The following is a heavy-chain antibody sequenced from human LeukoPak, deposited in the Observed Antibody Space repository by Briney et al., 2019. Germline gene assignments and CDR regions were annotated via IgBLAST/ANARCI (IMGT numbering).Heavy chain of an antibody. V-gene: IGHV3-21*04. D-gene: IGHD1-26*01. J-gene: IGHJ4*02. CDR2: ISSSSSYI. CDR3: ASEVGATGFSAY. Sequence: GGSLRLSCAASGFTFSSYSMNWVRQAPGKGLEWVSSISSSSSYIYYADSVKGRFTISRDNAKNSLYLQMNSLRAEDTAVYYCASEVGATGFSAYWGQGTLVTVSS. CDR1: GFTFSSYS.